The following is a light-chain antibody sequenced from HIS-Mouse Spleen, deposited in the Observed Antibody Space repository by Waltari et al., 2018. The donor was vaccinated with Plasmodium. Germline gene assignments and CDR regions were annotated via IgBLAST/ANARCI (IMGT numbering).Light chain of an antibody. CDR3: QQYNSYLT. V-gene: IGKV1-5*03. J-gene: IGKJ3*01. CDR1: QSIRSW. CDR2: KAS. Sequence: DIQMTQSPSTLSASVGDRVTITCRASQSIRSWLAWYQQKPGKAPKLLIYKASSLESGVPSRFSGSGSGTEFTLTISSLQPDDLATYYCQQYNSYLTFGPGTKVDIK.